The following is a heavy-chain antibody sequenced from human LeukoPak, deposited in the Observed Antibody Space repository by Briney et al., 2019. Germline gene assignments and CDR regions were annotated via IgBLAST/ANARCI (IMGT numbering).Heavy chain of an antibody. CDR1: GFTFSNYA. D-gene: IGHD3-22*01. CDR2: ISGSGGST. Sequence: GGSLRLSCAASGFTFSNYAMSWVRQAPGKGLEWVSAISGSGGSTYYADSVKGRFTISRDNSKNTLYLQMNSLRAENTAVYYCAKVRDDSSGYYYSYYFDYWGQGTLVTVSS. CDR3: AKVRDDSSGYYYSYYFDY. J-gene: IGHJ4*02. V-gene: IGHV3-23*01.